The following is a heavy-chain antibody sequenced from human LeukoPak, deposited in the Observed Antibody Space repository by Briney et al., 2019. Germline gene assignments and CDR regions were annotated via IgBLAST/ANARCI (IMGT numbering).Heavy chain of an antibody. D-gene: IGHD1-26*01. CDR1: GFTFSSYG. Sequence: PGGSLRLSCAASGFTFSSYGMHWVRQAPGKGLEWAAVIWYDGSNKYYADSVKGRFTISRDNSKNTLYLQMNSLRAEDTAVYYCARATRVGVTGFDYWGQGTLVTVSS. CDR2: IWYDGSNK. CDR3: ARATRVGVTGFDY. J-gene: IGHJ4*02. V-gene: IGHV3-33*01.